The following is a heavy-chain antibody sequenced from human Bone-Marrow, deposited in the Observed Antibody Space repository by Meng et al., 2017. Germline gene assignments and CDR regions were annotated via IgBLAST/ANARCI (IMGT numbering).Heavy chain of an antibody. Sequence: SETLSLTCTVSGGSISSYYWSWIRQPAGKGLEWIGRIYTSGSTNYNPSLKSRVTMSVDTSKNQFSLKLSSVTAADTAVYYCARDRRGYGSDNYFDYWDQGTLVTVSS. V-gene: IGHV4-4*07. CDR1: GGSISSYY. D-gene: IGHD3-10*01. CDR2: IYTSGST. CDR3: ARDRRGYGSDNYFDY. J-gene: IGHJ4*02.